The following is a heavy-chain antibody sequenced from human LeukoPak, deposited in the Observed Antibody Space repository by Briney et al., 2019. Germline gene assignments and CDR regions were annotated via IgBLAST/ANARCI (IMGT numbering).Heavy chain of an antibody. V-gene: IGHV3-74*01. CDR3: ARDYGDYVGDFDY. J-gene: IGHJ4*02. CDR1: GFTFSFYW. Sequence: GGSLRLSCAASGFTFSFYWMHWVRHGPGKGLEWVSRISSDGSTTSYADSVKGRFTISRDNAKNTLYLQMNSLRAEDTAMYYCARDYGDYVGDFDYCGQGTLVTVSS. D-gene: IGHD4-17*01. CDR2: ISSDGSTT.